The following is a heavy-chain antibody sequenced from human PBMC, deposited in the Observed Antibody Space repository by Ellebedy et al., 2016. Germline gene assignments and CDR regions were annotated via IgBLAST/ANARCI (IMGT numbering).Heavy chain of an antibody. V-gene: IGHV4-4*02. D-gene: IGHD2-2*01. Sequence: SETLSLXXAVSGGSISSSNWWSWVRQPPGKGLEWIGEIYHSGSTNYNPSLKSRVTISVDKSKNQFSLKLSSVTAADTAVYYCARVVPAAPVNWFNPWGQGTLVTVSS. CDR3: ARVVPAAPVNWFNP. CDR1: GGSISSSNW. J-gene: IGHJ5*02. CDR2: IYHSGST.